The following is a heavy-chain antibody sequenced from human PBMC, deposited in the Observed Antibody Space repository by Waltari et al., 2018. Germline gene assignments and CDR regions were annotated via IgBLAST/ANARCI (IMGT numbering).Heavy chain of an antibody. CDR1: GFTLSGYE. D-gene: IGHD6-13*01. Sequence: EVHLVESGGGLVQPGGSLRLSCAASGFTLSGYEMNWVRQAPGRGLSWSPDIGSTGDTIYYEDFGKGRFTISRDNAKNTLYLQMKRLRADDTALYYCARGIAADGGGGYWGQGILVTVSS. CDR2: IGSTGDTI. V-gene: IGHV3-48*03. J-gene: IGHJ4*02. CDR3: ARGIAADGGGGY.